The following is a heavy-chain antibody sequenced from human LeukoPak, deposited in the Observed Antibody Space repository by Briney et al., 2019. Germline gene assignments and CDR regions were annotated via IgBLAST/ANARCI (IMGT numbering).Heavy chain of an antibody. D-gene: IGHD3-22*01. CDR3: ARADYYDSSGYPDDAFDI. V-gene: IGHV4-39*07. CDR1: GGSISSSSYY. J-gene: IGHJ3*02. CDR2: IYYSGST. Sequence: SETLSLTCTVSGGSISSSSYYWGWIRQPPGKGLEWIGSIYYSGSTYYNPSLKSRVTISVDTSKNQFSLKLSSVTATDTAVYYCARADYYDSSGYPDDAFDIWGQGTMVTVSS.